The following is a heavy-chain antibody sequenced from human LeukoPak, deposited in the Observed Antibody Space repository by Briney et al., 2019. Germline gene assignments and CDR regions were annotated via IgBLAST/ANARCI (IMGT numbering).Heavy chain of an antibody. CDR1: GGSISSSSYY. J-gene: IGHJ4*02. CDR2: IYYSGNT. CDR3: ARPRQGDYYFDY. V-gene: IGHV4-39*01. D-gene: IGHD2-21*02. Sequence: SETLSLTCTVSGGSISSSSYYWGWIRQPPGKGLVWIGSIYYSGNTYYNPSLKSRVTISVDTSKNQFSLKLSSVTAADTAVYYCARPRQGDYYFDYWGQGTLVTVSS.